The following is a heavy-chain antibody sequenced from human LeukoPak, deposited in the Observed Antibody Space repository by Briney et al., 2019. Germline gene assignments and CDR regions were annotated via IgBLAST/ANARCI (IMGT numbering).Heavy chain of an antibody. D-gene: IGHD3-16*01. Sequence: PSETLSLTCTVSGGSISSGSYYWSWIRQPAGKGLEWIGRIYTSGSTNYNPSLKSRVTISVDTSKNQFSLKLSSVTAADTAVYYCARGWGTYTVNWYFDLWGRGTLVTVSS. CDR3: ARGWGTYTVNWYFDL. V-gene: IGHV4-61*02. CDR1: GGSISSGSYY. CDR2: IYTSGST. J-gene: IGHJ2*01.